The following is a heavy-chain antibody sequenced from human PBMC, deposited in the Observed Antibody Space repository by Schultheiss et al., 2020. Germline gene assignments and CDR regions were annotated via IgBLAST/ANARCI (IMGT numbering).Heavy chain of an antibody. J-gene: IGHJ5*02. D-gene: IGHD2-15*01. Sequence: GGSLRLSCAASGFTFSSYAMHWVRQAPGKGLEWVAVISYDGSNKYYADSVKGRFTISRDNSKNTLYLQMNSLRAEDTAVYYCARANDIVVVVAATVPAEYWFDPWGQGTLVNVSS. CDR3: ARANDIVVVVAATVPAEYWFDP. CDR2: ISYDGSNK. V-gene: IGHV3-30-3*01. CDR1: GFTFSSYA.